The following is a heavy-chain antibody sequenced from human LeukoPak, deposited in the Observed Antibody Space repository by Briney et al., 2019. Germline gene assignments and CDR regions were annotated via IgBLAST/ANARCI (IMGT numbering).Heavy chain of an antibody. CDR1: GFTFSDYY. CDR3: ARGRPALITMIVVVIKAAVVDAFDI. Sequence: PGGSLRLSCAASGFTFSDYYWSWIRQPPGKGLEWIGEINHSGSTNYNPSLKSRVTISVDTSKNQFSLKLSSVTAADTAVYYCARGRPALITMIVVVIKAAVVDAFDIWGQGTMVTVSS. J-gene: IGHJ3*02. V-gene: IGHV4-34*01. CDR2: INHSGST. D-gene: IGHD3-22*01.